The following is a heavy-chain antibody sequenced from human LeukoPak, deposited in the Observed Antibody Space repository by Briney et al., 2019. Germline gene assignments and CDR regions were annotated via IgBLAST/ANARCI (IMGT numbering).Heavy chain of an antibody. Sequence: ASVKVSCKASGGTSSSYAISWVRQAPGQGLEWMGGIIPIFGTANYAQKFQGRVTITTDESTSTAYMELSSLRSEDTAVYYCARVPGNYDILTGYYKGRGFDPWGQGTLVTVSS. CDR3: ARVPGNYDILTGYYKGRGFDP. V-gene: IGHV1-69*05. CDR1: GGTSSSYA. D-gene: IGHD3-9*01. J-gene: IGHJ5*02. CDR2: IIPIFGTA.